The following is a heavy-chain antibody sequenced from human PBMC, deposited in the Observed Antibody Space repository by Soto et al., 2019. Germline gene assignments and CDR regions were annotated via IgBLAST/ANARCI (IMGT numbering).Heavy chain of an antibody. Sequence: SETLSLTCTVSRGSINTFHWNWIRQPPGKGLEWIGYIDHSGYTNYNSSLKGRVTISVDTSKNQFSLKLNSVTAADTAIYYCARAKFYYDPNGYYVSWFDPWGQGTLVNVSS. CDR2: IDHSGYT. CDR1: RGSINTFH. CDR3: ARAKFYYDPNGYYVSWFDP. D-gene: IGHD3-22*01. V-gene: IGHV4-59*01. J-gene: IGHJ5*02.